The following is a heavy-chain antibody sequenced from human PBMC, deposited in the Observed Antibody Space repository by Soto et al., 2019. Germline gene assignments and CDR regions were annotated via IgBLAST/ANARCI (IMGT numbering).Heavy chain of an antibody. CDR3: ARHTYDFWSGYSDGMDV. CDR2: IIPIFGTA. V-gene: IGHV1-69*13. Sequence: ASVKVSCKASGGTFSSYAISWVRQAPGQGLEWMGGIIPIFGTANYAQKFQGRVTITADESTSTAYMELSSLRSEDTAVYYCARHTYDFWSGYSDGMDVWGQGTTVTVSS. D-gene: IGHD3-3*01. CDR1: GGTFSSYA. J-gene: IGHJ6*02.